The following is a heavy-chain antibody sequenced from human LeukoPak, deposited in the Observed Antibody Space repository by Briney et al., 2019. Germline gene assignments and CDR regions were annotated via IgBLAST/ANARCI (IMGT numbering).Heavy chain of an antibody. D-gene: IGHD2-21*01. J-gene: IGHJ4*02. V-gene: IGHV1-69*05. CDR3: TRSVRNGHIDY. Sequence: SVKVSCKASGGTFSSYAISWVRQAPGQGLEWMGGIIPIFGTANYAQKFQGRVTMTRSTSISTAYMELSSLRFEDTAVYYCTRSVRNGHIDYWGQGTLVTVSS. CDR2: IIPIFGTA. CDR1: GGTFSSYA.